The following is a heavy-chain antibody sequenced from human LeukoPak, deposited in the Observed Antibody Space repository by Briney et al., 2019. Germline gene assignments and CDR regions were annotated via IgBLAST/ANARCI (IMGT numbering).Heavy chain of an antibody. CDR3: ARVTGDFWSGYWVYYMDV. Sequence: SETLSLTCTVSGGSISSYYWSWIRQPAGKGLEWIGRIYTSGSTNYNPSLKSRVTISVDTSKNQFSLKLSSVTAADTAVYYCARVTGDFWSGYWVYYMDVWGKGTTVTVSS. CDR1: GGSISSYY. J-gene: IGHJ6*03. D-gene: IGHD3-3*01. CDR2: IYTSGST. V-gene: IGHV4-4*07.